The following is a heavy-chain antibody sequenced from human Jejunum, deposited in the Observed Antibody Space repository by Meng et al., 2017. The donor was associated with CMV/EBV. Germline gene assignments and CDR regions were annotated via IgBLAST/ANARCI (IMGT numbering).Heavy chain of an antibody. CDR1: GYTFTNYN. CDR2: MNPTSGNT. CDR3: VRDYGGNSGWFDP. V-gene: IGHV1-8*01. D-gene: IGHD4-23*01. J-gene: IGHJ5*02. Sequence: SGYTFTNYNINWVRQATGQGLEWMGWMNPTSGNTGSAQKFQGRVILTRDISISTAYMELSNLRSGDSAIYYCVRDYGGNSGWFDPWGQGTLVTVSS.